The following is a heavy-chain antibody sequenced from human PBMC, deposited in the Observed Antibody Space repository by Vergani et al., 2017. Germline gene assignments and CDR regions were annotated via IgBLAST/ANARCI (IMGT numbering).Heavy chain of an antibody. CDR3: ARGRGYSGGWSSQYYFDY. V-gene: IGHV1-69*17. J-gene: IGHJ4*02. Sequence: QVQLVQSGAEVKKPGSSVKVSCKASGGTFSSYAISWVRQAPGQGLEWMGGIIPIFGIANYAQKFQGRVTITADKSTSTAYMELSSLRSEDTAVYYCARGRGYSGGWSSQYYFDYWGQGTLVTVSS. CDR1: GGTFSSYA. D-gene: IGHD6-19*01. CDR2: IIPIFGIA.